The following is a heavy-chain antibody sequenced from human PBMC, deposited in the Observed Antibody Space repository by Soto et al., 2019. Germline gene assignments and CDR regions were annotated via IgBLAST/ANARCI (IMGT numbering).Heavy chain of an antibody. CDR1: GGSTSNYY. CDR3: ARGVPAAGTDWFDP. V-gene: IGHV4-4*07. J-gene: IGHJ5*02. D-gene: IGHD6-13*01. CDR2: VSSTGST. Sequence: PSETLSLTCTVSGGSTSNYYWNWIRQPAEKRLEWIGCVSSTGSTYYNPSLKSRVTMSVDTSKIQVSLNLTSVTAADTAVYYCARGVPAAGTDWFDPWGQGTLVTVSS.